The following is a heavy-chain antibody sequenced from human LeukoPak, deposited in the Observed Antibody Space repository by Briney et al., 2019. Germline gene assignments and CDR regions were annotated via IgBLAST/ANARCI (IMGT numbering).Heavy chain of an antibody. Sequence: ASVKVSCKASGGTFSSYAISWVRQAPGQGLEWMGRIIPILGIANYAQKFQGRVTITADKSTSTAYMELSSLRSEDTAVYYCARDNPPIAAAGTSDYFDYWGQGTLVTVSS. V-gene: IGHV1-69*04. D-gene: IGHD6-13*01. CDR3: ARDNPPIAAAGTSDYFDY. J-gene: IGHJ4*02. CDR1: GGTFSSYA. CDR2: IIPILGIA.